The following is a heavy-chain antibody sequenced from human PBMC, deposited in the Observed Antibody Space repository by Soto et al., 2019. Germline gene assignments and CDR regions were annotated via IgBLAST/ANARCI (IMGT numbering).Heavy chain of an antibody. CDR1: GGSVTSDEDY. D-gene: IGHD5-18*01. CDR2: ISNSGST. CDR3: ATESGSTYGYFDH. J-gene: IGHJ4*02. Sequence: SETLSLTCTVSGGSVTSDEDYWTWIRQSPGKGLEWIGYISNSGSTGYNPSLKTRLSMSVDRSKNQFTLRLTSVTAADTAVYFCATESGSTYGYFDHWGQGTQGTVS. V-gene: IGHV4-30-4*01.